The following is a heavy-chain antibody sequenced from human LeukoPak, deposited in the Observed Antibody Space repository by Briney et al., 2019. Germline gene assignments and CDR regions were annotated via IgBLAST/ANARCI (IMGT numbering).Heavy chain of an antibody. D-gene: IGHD3-22*01. V-gene: IGHV3-66*01. CDR3: ARAQPPNYYDSSGYPPYFDS. CDR1: GLTVSSNY. J-gene: IGHJ4*02. CDR2: IYSGGST. Sequence: GGSLRLSCAASGLTVSSNYMNWVRQAPGKGLEWVSIIYSGGSTYYADSVKGRFTISRDNSKNTLYLQMNSLRAEDTAVYYCARAQPPNYYDSSGYPPYFDSWGQGTLVSVSS.